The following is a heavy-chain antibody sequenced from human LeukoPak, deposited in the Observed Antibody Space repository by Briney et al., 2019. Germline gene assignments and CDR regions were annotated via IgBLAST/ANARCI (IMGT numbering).Heavy chain of an antibody. Sequence: SETLSLTCTVSGGSISSSSYYWGWIRQPPGKGLEWIGSIYYSGSTFYNPSLKSRVTISVDTSKNQFSLKLSSVTAADTAVYFCARGKYDILTGYYYHLDYWGQGNLVTVSS. CDR3: ARGKYDILTGYYYHLDY. CDR1: GGSISSSSYY. J-gene: IGHJ4*02. V-gene: IGHV4-39*01. D-gene: IGHD3-9*01. CDR2: IYYSGST.